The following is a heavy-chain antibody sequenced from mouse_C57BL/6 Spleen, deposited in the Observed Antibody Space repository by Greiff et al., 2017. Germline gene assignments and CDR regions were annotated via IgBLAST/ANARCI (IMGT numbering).Heavy chain of an antibody. CDR3: AREAGADFDY. CDR2: IDPYSGDT. D-gene: IGHD3-2*02. V-gene: IGHV1-72*01. Sequence: VQLQQPGAELVKPGASVKLSCKASGYTFTSYWMHWVKQRPGRGLEWIGRIDPYSGDTKYNEKFKGKATLTVDKPSNTAYMQLSSLTSEDSAVYYCAREAGADFDYWGQGTTLTVSS. CDR1: GYTFTSYW. J-gene: IGHJ2*01.